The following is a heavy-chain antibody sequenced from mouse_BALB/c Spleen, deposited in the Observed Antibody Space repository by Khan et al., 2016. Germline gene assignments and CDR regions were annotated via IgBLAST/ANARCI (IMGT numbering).Heavy chain of an antibody. V-gene: IGHV5-9-3*01. D-gene: IGHD4-1*01. CDR1: GFTFSSYA. CDR2: ISSGGHYT. CDR3: ARPETGYFDY. Sequence: EVELVESGGGLVKPGGSLNLSCAVSGFTFSSYAMSWVRQTPEKSLVWVATISSGGHYTYYPASVKGRFIISRDNANNPLYLQMSSLRSVDTAMYYSARPETGYFDYWGQGTTLTVSS. J-gene: IGHJ2*01.